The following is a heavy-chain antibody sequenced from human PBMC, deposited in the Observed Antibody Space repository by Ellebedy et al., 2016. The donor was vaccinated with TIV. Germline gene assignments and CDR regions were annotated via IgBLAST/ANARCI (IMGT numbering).Heavy chain of an antibody. V-gene: IGHV3-53*01. Sequence: GGSLRLXCAASGVTVSSNYMSWVRQAPGRGLEWVSVIYAGGTTDYVASVKGRFSISRDTSKNTLFLQMNSLSADDTAIYYCAVGRPNYGDFPSWGQGTLVTVSS. CDR1: GVTVSSNY. CDR3: AVGRPNYGDFPS. D-gene: IGHD4-17*01. J-gene: IGHJ5*02. CDR2: IYAGGTT.